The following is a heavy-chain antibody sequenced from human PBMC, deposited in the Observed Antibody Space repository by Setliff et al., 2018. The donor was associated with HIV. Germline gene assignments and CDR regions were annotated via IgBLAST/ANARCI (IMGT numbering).Heavy chain of an antibody. CDR2: IVVGSGNT. CDR3: AADETTKGWLVQDAFDI. Sequence: SVKVSCQASGLNFTNSAMQWVRQARGQRLEWIGWIVVGSGNTNYAQKVRERVTITRDVSTGTVYMELSSLRAEDTVVYYCAADETTKGWLVQDAFDIWGQGTMVTVSS. CDR1: GLNFTNSA. J-gene: IGHJ3*02. V-gene: IGHV1-58*02. D-gene: IGHD6-19*01.